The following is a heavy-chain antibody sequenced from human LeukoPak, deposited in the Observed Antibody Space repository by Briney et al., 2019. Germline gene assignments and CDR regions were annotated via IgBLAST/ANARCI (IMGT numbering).Heavy chain of an antibody. J-gene: IGHJ4*02. CDR3: ARGRTTVTTFDY. CDR1: RFTFSTYT. CDR2: ISSSSSYI. V-gene: IGHV3-21*01. D-gene: IGHD4-17*01. Sequence: GALRLSCAASRFTFSTYTMNWVRQAPGKGLEWVSSISSSSSYIYYADSVKGRFTISRDNAKNSLYLQMNTLRAEDTAVYYCARGRTTVTTFDYWGQGTLVTVSS.